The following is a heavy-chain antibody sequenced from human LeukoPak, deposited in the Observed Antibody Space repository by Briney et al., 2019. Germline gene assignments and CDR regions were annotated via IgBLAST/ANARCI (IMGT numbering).Heavy chain of an antibody. CDR3: ARDISMATGSDY. Sequence: GESLKISCKGSGYSFPNYWIGWVRQMPGKGLEWLGIVFPGDSETRYSPSFEGQVTMSADKSISTAYLQWSSLKASDTAMYFCARDISMATGSDYWGQGTLVTVSS. CDR1: GYSFPNYW. D-gene: IGHD3-10*01. CDR2: VFPGDSET. V-gene: IGHV5-51*01. J-gene: IGHJ4*02.